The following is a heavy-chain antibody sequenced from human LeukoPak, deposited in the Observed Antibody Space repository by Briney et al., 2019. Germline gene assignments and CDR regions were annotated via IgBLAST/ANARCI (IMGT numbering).Heavy chain of an antibody. CDR1: GGSISPYY. D-gene: IGHD3-10*01. J-gene: IGHJ3*02. Sequence: PSETLSLTCTVSGGSISPYYWSWIRQPPGKGLEWIGYIYYSGRTNYNPSLKSRVTISVDTSKNQFSLKLSSVTAADTAVYYCARGVLYYGSGTYPNDAFDIWGQGTMVTVSS. V-gene: IGHV4-59*08. CDR2: IYYSGRT. CDR3: ARGVLYYGSGTYPNDAFDI.